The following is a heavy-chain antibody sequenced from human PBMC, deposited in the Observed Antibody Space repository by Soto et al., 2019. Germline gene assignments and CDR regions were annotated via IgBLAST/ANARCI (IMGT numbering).Heavy chain of an antibody. CDR1: GFTISSYA. J-gene: IGHJ5*02. CDR2: ISYDGSNK. CDR3: ARVDTALVWFWFDP. D-gene: IGHD5-18*01. Sequence: QVQLVESGGGVVQPGRSLRLSCAASGFTISSYAMHWVRQAPGKGLEWVAVISYDGSNKYYADSVKGRFTISRDNSKNTLYLQMNSLRAEDTAVYYCARVDTALVWFWFDPWGQGTLVTVSS. V-gene: IGHV3-30-3*01.